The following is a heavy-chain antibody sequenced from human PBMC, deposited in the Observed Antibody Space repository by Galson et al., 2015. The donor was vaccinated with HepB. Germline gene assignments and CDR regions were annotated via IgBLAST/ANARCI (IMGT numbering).Heavy chain of an antibody. CDR2: TYYRSKWYN. CDR1: GDSVSSNSAA. D-gene: IGHD6-19*01. J-gene: IGHJ6*02. Sequence: CAISGDSVSSNSAAWNWIRQSPSRGLEWLGRTYYRSKWYNDYAVSVKSRITINPDTSKNQFSLQLNSVTPEDTAVYYCAMTALSGWYGFGMDVWGQGTTVTVSS. CDR3: AMTALSGWYGFGMDV. V-gene: IGHV6-1*01.